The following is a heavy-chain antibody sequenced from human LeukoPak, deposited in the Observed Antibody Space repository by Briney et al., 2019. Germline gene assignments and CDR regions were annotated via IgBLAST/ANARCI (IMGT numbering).Heavy chain of an antibody. D-gene: IGHD6-13*01. CDR2: INHSGST. CDR3: ASLDIAAAGGY. Sequence: PSETLSLTCAVYGGSFSGYYWSWIRQPPGKGLEWIGEINHSGSTNYNPSLKSRVTISVDTSKNQFSLKLSSVTAADTAVYYCASLDIAAAGGYWGQGTLVTVSS. J-gene: IGHJ4*02. V-gene: IGHV4-34*01. CDR1: GGSFSGYY.